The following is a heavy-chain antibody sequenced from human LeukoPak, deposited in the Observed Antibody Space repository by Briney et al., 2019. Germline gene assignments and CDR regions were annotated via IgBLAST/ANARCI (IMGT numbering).Heavy chain of an antibody. Sequence: GGSLRLSCAASGFTFNNYWMSWVRQAPGKGLEWVANINQDGSTKYYVDSMKGRFTISRDNAKNSVYLQMNSLRAEDTAAYYCARIGYRGSSFDYWGQGTLVTASS. J-gene: IGHJ4*02. CDR3: ARIGYRGSSFDY. V-gene: IGHV3-7*01. CDR1: GFTFNNYW. D-gene: IGHD6-6*01. CDR2: INQDGSTK.